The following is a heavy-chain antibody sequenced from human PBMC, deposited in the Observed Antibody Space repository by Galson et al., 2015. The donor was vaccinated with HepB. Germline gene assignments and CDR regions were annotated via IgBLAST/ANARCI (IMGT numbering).Heavy chain of an antibody. Sequence: LEWLSYISGSSVSIYYADSVKGRFTISRDNDQNSLYLQMDSLRVEDTAVYYCARVYCTGGSCYGTGFDYWGQGILVTVSS. D-gene: IGHD2-8*02. CDR2: ISGSSVSI. CDR3: ARVYCTGGSCYGTGFDY. V-gene: IGHV3-48*01. J-gene: IGHJ4*02.